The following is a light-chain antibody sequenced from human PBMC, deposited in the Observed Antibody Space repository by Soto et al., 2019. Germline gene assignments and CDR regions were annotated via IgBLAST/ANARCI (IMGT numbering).Light chain of an antibody. CDR1: QSVNSY. V-gene: IGKV3-11*01. J-gene: IGKJ2*01. CDR3: QQRSSWPT. CDR2: DTS. Sequence: EIVLTQSPATLSLSPGERATLSCRASQSVNSYLAWYQQKCGQAPRLLIYDTSNRATGIPDRFSGSGSGTVFTLTSSSLEPEDFAVYYCQQRSSWPTFGQGTRLEIK.